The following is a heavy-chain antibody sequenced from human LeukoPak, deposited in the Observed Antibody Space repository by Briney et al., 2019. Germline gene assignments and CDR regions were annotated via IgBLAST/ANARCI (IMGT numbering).Heavy chain of an antibody. D-gene: IGHD5-18*01. J-gene: IGHJ6*03. CDR1: GFTFSSYE. CDR3: ARDPVDTSMEPYYFYYYMDV. CDR2: ISSSSSNI. V-gene: IGHV3-48*03. Sequence: PGGSLRLSCAASGFTFSSYEMNWVRQAPGKGLEWVSYISSSSSNIYYAGSVKGRFTIARDNARNSLYLQMNSLRAEDTAVYYCARDPVDTSMEPYYFYYYMDVWGKGTTVTVSS.